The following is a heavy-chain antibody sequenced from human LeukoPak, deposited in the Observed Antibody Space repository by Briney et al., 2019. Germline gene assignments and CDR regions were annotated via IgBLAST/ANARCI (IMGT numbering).Heavy chain of an antibody. D-gene: IGHD3-22*01. J-gene: IGHJ3*02. Sequence: PSETLSLTCAVYGGSFSGYYWSWIRQPPGKGLEWIGEINHSGSTNYNPSLKSRVTISVDTSKNQFSLKLSSVTAADTAVYYCATRGHYYDSRRDAFDIWGQGPMVTVSS. CDR3: ATRGHYYDSRRDAFDI. CDR2: INHSGST. CDR1: GGSFSGYY. V-gene: IGHV4-34*01.